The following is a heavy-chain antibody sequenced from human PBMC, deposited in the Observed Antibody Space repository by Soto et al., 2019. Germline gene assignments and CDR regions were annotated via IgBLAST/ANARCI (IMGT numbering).Heavy chain of an antibody. V-gene: IGHV1-46*01. D-gene: IGHD2-21*02. CDR1: GDTFTDYY. J-gene: IGHJ4*02. Sequence: QVQLMQSGAEVKKPGASVKVSCKASGDTFTDYYIHWVRQAPGQGLEWMGTVNPSGGHTTYAQHFLGKATMTRVTSTSTLYMELTSLTSDDPAIYYCARGGHVVVVTAALDYWGQGTLVTVSS. CDR3: ARGGHVVVVTAALDY. CDR2: VNPSGGHT.